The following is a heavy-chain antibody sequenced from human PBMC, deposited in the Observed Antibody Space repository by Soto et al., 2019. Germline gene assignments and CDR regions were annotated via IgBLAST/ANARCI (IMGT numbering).Heavy chain of an antibody. V-gene: IGHV3-48*03. D-gene: IGHD6-19*01. CDR1: GFTFSSYE. CDR3: ATSEAVAGIQQFDP. J-gene: IGHJ5*02. CDR2: ISSSGSTI. Sequence: PGGSLRLSCAASGFTFSSYEMNWVRQAPGKGLEWVSYISSSGSTIYYADSVKGRFTISRDNAKNSLYLQMNSLRAEDTAVYYCATSEAVAGIQQFDPWGQGTLVTVSS.